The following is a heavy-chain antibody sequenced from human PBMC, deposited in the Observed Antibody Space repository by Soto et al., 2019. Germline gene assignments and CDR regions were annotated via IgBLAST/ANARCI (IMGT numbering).Heavy chain of an antibody. J-gene: IGHJ4*02. CDR1: GGSISSGTYY. D-gene: IGHD3-10*01. CDR2: IYYNGNA. CDR3: ARGELWWDF. V-gene: IGHV4-31*03. Sequence: SETLSLTCTVSGGSISSGTYYWSWIRQHPGKGLEWIGFIYYNGNAFYNPSLKSRVAISLDTSKNQFSLKLSSLTAADTAVYFCARGELWWDFWGQGTLVTVSS.